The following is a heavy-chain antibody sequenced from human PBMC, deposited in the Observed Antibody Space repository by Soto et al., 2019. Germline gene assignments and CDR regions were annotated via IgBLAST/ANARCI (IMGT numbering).Heavy chain of an antibody. V-gene: IGHV3-23*01. CDR1: AFTFSSYA. CDR2: VSGSGDST. J-gene: IGHJ4*02. CDR3: AKGRASDCPGCTQDY. Sequence: EVQLLESGGGLAQPGGSLRLSCAASAFTFSSYAMSWVRQAPGKGLEWVSAVSGSGDSTYYADSVKGRFTIPRDNSKNTLYLQMNSVRAEDTAVYYCAKGRASDCPGCTQDYWGQGTLVTVSS. D-gene: IGHD2-21*02.